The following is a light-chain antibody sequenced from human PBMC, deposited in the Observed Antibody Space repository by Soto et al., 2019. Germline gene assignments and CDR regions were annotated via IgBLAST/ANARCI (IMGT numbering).Light chain of an antibody. Sequence: EIVLTQSPGTLSLSPGERATLSCRASQSVTSRYLACYQQKPGQSPMLLIYDPSNRATGIPARFSGSGSGTDFTLTISSLEPEDFAVHYCQQRSDWPPITFGQGTRLEIK. CDR3: QQRSDWPPIT. CDR2: DPS. CDR1: QSVTSRY. J-gene: IGKJ5*01. V-gene: IGKV3-11*01.